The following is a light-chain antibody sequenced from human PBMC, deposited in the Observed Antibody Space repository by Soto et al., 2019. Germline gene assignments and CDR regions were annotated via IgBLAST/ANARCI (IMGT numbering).Light chain of an antibody. Sequence: DIQMTQSPSTLSASIGDRVTITCRASQSINSWLAWYQQKPGKAPKLLIYKASTLESGVPSRFSGSGSGTEFTLTISSLQPEDFATYYCQQCYSTSSTFGQGTRLEI. CDR2: KAS. J-gene: IGKJ5*01. V-gene: IGKV1-5*03. CDR1: QSINSW. CDR3: QQCYSTSST.